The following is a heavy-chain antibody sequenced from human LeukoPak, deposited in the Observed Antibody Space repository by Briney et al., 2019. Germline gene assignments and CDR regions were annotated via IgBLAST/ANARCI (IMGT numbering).Heavy chain of an antibody. J-gene: IGHJ4*02. CDR2: IYYSGST. Sequence: SETLSLTCTVSGGSISSYYWSWIRQPPGKGLEWIGFIYYSGSTNYNPSLKSRVTIPVDTSKNQFSLKLSSVTAADTAVYYCASPGIVAAGTDRGFDGWGQVTMVTVSS. V-gene: IGHV4-59*01. CDR1: GGSISSYY. CDR3: ASPGIVAAGTDRGFDG. D-gene: IGHD6-13*01.